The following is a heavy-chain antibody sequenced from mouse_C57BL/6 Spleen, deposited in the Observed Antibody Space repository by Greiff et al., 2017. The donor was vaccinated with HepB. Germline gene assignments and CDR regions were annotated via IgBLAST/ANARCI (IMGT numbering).Heavy chain of an antibody. V-gene: IGHV1-55*01. Sequence: QVQLQQPGAELVKPGASVKMSCKASGYTFTSYWITWVKQRPGQGLEWIGDIYPGSGSTNYNEKFKSKATLTVDTSSSTAYMQLSSLTSEDSAVDYCARGHITTYLENYWGQGTTLTVSS. CDR2: IYPGSGST. CDR3: ARGHITTYLENY. J-gene: IGHJ2*01. D-gene: IGHD1-1*01. CDR1: GYTFTSYW.